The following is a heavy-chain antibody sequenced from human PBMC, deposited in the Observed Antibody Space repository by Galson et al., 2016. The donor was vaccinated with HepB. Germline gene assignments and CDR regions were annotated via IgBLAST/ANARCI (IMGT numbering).Heavy chain of an antibody. CDR2: IYYNGRT. D-gene: IGHD3-10*01. V-gene: IGHV4-4*02. Sequence: SETLSLTCAVSGGSISRSNWWTWVRQPPGKGLEWIGEIYYNGRTNHNPSLRSRVTISMQKSNNHFSLRLDSVTAGDTAVYYCARVGARTNAELDSWGQGTLAIVSA. CDR3: ARVGARTNAELDS. CDR1: GGSISRSNW. J-gene: IGHJ4*02.